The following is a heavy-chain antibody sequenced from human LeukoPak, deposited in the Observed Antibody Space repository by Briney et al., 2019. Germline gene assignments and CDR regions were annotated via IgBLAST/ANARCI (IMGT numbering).Heavy chain of an antibody. CDR2: ISNSSSTI. CDR3: ARPTMVRGVLNTEYFDY. J-gene: IGHJ4*02. D-gene: IGHD3-10*01. V-gene: IGHV3-48*02. CDR1: GFTFSSYS. Sequence: GGSLRLSCAASGFTFSSYSMNWVRQAPGKGLEWVSYISNSSSTIYYADSVKGRFTISRDNAKNSLYLQMNSLRDEDTAVYYCARPTMVRGVLNTEYFDYWGQGTLVTVSS.